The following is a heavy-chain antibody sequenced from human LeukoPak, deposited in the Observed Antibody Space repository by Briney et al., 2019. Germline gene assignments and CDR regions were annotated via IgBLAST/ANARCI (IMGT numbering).Heavy chain of an antibody. CDR3: ARDAYGGNGY. D-gene: IGHD2-21*01. CDR1: GGSISPYY. J-gene: IGHJ4*02. CDR2: IYYSGNT. Sequence: SETLSLTCTVSGGSISPYYWSWIRQPPGKGLEWLGYIYYSGNTDYNPSLKSRVAISVDTSNNQFSLKLTSVTAADTAMYYCARDAYGGNGYWGQGTLVTVSS. V-gene: IGHV4-59*12.